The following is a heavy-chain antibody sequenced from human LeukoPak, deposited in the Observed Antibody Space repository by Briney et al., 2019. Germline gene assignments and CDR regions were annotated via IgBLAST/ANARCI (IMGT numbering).Heavy chain of an antibody. CDR1: GFTCSSYA. V-gene: IGHV3-64*04. D-gene: IGHD6-19*01. CDR2: ISSNGGST. J-gene: IGHJ2*01. Sequence: GGSLRLSCSASGFTCSSYAMHCVRQAPGKGLEYVSAISSNGGSTYCADSVKGRFTISRDNSKNTLYLHMNALRAEDTAVYYCARGYSHVWYVDWHFDLWGRGTLVTVSS. CDR3: ARGYSHVWYVDWHFDL.